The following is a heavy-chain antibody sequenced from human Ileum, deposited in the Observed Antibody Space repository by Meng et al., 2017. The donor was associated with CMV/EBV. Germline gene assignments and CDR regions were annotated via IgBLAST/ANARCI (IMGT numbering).Heavy chain of an antibody. CDR3: AKGIYDNRGAADY. CDR2: ISGSGGST. J-gene: IGHJ4*02. CDR1: GFTFTNYA. D-gene: IGHD3-9*01. Sequence: EGQLLVSGGGCVQPGGSLRLSCAASGFTFTNYAMSWVRQAPGKGLEWVSLISGSGGSTYYANSVKGRFTISRDSSKNTLYLQMNSLRAEDTAVYYCAKGIYDNRGAADYWGQGTLVTVSS. V-gene: IGHV3-23*01.